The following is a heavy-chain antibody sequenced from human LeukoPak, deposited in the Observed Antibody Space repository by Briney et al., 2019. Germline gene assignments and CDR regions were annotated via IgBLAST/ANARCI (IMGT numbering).Heavy chain of an antibody. J-gene: IGHJ4*02. CDR1: GFTFSSYG. D-gene: IGHD3-22*01. V-gene: IGHV3-30*02. CDR3: AKDRQITMIVVVALFDY. Sequence: GGSLRLSCAASGFTFSSYGMHWVRQAPGKGLEWVAFIRYDGSNKYYADSVKVRFTISRDNSKNTLYLQMNSLRAEDTAVYYCAKDRQITMIVVVALFDYWGQGTLATVSS. CDR2: IRYDGSNK.